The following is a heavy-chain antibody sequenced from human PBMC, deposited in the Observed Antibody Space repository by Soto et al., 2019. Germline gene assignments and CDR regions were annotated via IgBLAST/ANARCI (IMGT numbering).Heavy chain of an antibody. CDR1: GFTFSSYG. Sequence: QVQLVESGGGVVQPGRSLRLSCAASGFTFSSYGMHWVRQAPGKGLEWVAVIWYDGSNKYYADSVKGRFTISRDNSKNTLYLQMNSLRAEDTAVYYCAREGTYCSGGSCYPHFDYWGKGTLVTVS. CDR2: IWYDGSNK. V-gene: IGHV3-33*01. D-gene: IGHD2-15*01. CDR3: AREGTYCSGGSCYPHFDY. J-gene: IGHJ4*02.